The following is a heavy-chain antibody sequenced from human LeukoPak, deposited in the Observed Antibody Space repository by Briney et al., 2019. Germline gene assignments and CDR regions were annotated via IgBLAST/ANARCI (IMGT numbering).Heavy chain of an antibody. J-gene: IGHJ4*02. CDR1: GFTFSSYG. CDR2: ISYDGSNK. D-gene: IGHD6-19*01. Sequence: SGGSLRLSCAASGFTFSSYGMRWVRQAPGKGLEWVAVISYDGSNKYYADSVKGRFTISRDNSKNTLYLQMNSLRAEDTAVYYCAKDSHIAVAGDFDYWGQGTLVTVSS. V-gene: IGHV3-30*18. CDR3: AKDSHIAVAGDFDY.